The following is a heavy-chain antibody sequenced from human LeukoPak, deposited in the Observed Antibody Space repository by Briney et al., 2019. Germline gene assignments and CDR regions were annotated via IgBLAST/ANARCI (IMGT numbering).Heavy chain of an antibody. D-gene: IGHD3-22*01. CDR2: ISSNGGST. J-gene: IGHJ4*02. Sequence: GWSLRLSCAASGFSFSSYWMRWVRQAPRKGLEYVSAISSNGGSTYYANSVKGRFTISRDNSKNTLYLQMGSLRAEDMAVYYCARGLSYDSSGYYFDYWGQGTLVTVSS. V-gene: IGHV3-64*01. CDR1: GFSFSSYW. CDR3: ARGLSYDSSGYYFDY.